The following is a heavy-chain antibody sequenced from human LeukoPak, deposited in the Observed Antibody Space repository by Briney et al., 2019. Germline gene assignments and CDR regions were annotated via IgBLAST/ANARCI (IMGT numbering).Heavy chain of an antibody. CDR3: ARMKGTQLDF. V-gene: IGHV3-33*01. Sequence: PGGSLRLSCAAPGFTFSSYGMHWVRQAPGKGLEWVAVIWYDGSNKYYADSVKGRFTISRDNSKNTLSLQMNSLRAEDTAVYYCARMKGTQLDFWGQGTLVTVSS. CDR1: GFTFSSYG. J-gene: IGHJ4*02. CDR2: IWYDGSNK. D-gene: IGHD3-10*01.